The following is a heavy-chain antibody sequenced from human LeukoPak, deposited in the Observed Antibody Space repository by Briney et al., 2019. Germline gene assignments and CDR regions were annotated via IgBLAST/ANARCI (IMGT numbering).Heavy chain of an antibody. V-gene: IGHV5-51*01. J-gene: IGHJ4*02. Sequence: GESLKISCKGSGYSFTTYWIAWVRQMPGKGPEWMGMIYPGDSETRHSPSFQGQVTILADKSISTAYLQWSSLKASDTAMYYCARRPAQRGYFEHWGQGTLVTVSS. CDR1: GYSFTTYW. D-gene: IGHD3-9*01. CDR3: ARRPAQRGYFEH. CDR2: IYPGDSET.